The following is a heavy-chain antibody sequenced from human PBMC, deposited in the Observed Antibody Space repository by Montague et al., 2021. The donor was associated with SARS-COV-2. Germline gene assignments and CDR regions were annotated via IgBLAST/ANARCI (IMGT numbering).Heavy chain of an antibody. CDR1: GVSLSTNGVG. Sequence: VKPTQTPTLTSTFSGVSLSTNGVGVGWLRQPPGKALEWLALISWDGDMRYSPSLLSRLTISRGTSKNQVFLTMTNMNPADTATYYCAHSRDDATRYSVWFDPWGQGTVVTVSS. V-gene: IGHV2-5*02. J-gene: IGHJ5*02. D-gene: IGHD1-26*01. CDR2: ISWDGDM. CDR3: AHSRDDATRYSVWFDP.